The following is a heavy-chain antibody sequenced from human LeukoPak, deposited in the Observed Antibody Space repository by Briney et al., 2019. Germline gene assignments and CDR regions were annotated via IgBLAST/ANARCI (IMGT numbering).Heavy chain of an antibody. CDR1: GFTFSDFD. Sequence: PGGSLRLSCAASGFTFSDFDMSWVRQAPGKGLEWVSAISGGGDSTYYADSVKGRFTISRDNSKNTLYLQMNSLRAEDTAVYYCAKAPFITMVRGVISSYFDYWGQGTLVTVSS. V-gene: IGHV3-23*01. CDR3: AKAPFITMVRGVISSYFDY. CDR2: ISGGGDST. J-gene: IGHJ4*02. D-gene: IGHD3-10*01.